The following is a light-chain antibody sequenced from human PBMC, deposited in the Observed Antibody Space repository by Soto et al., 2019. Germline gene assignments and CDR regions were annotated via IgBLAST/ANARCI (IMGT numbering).Light chain of an antibody. CDR2: DAS. V-gene: IGKV1-13*02. CDR3: QQYGTYWWT. J-gene: IGKJ1*01. Sequence: QVTQYPSFLSASVGDRVTITCRASHDISNFLAWFQQKPGKAPKLLMYDASSLESGVPSRFSGSGSGTEFTLTISSLQPDDFATYYRQQYGTYWWTLGQGSRV. CDR1: HDISNF.